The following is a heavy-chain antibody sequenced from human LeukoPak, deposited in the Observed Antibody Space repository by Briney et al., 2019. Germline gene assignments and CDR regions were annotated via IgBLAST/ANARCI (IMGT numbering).Heavy chain of an antibody. V-gene: IGHV4-31*03. J-gene: IGHJ4*02. CDR3: ARDQRNTGFDY. Sequence: PSETLSLTCTVSGGSISSGGYYWSWIRQHPGKGLEWIGYIYYSGSTYYNPSLKSRVTISVDTSKNQFSLKLSSVTAADTAVYYCARDQRNTGFDYRGQGTLVTVSS. CDR1: GGSISSGGYY. CDR2: IYYSGST. D-gene: IGHD2/OR15-2a*01.